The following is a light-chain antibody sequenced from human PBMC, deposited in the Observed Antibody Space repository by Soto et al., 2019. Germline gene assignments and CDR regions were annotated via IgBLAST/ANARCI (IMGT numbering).Light chain of an antibody. CDR1: QSVRTY. V-gene: IGKV3-11*01. Sequence: VMLKQSPATLSLSPGERATLSCRASQSVRTYLAWYQQKPGQAPRLLIHDVSDRATGIPARFSGSGSGTDFTLTISSLEPEDFAVYYCQQRSSWPLTFGGGTKVDI. J-gene: IGKJ4*01. CDR3: QQRSSWPLT. CDR2: DVS.